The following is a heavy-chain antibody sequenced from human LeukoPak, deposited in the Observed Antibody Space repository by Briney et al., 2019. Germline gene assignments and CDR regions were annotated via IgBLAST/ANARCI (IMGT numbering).Heavy chain of an antibody. D-gene: IGHD4-17*01. CDR2: INRDGRST. Sequence: GGSLRLSCAASGFTFSTYWMHWVRQPPGKGLVWVSRINRDGRSTTYADYVKGRFTISRDNAKNTVYLQMNSLSAEGTAMYYCTFSSYGDHVGVDAFDIWGQGTMVTVSS. J-gene: IGHJ3*02. CDR1: GFTFSTYW. V-gene: IGHV3-74*01. CDR3: TFSSYGDHVGVDAFDI.